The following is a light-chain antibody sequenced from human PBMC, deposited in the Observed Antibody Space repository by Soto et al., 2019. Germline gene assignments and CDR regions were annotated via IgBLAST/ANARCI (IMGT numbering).Light chain of an antibody. CDR2: AAS. V-gene: IGKV1-39*01. CDR1: QSISSY. CDR3: QQSYSTPPFT. Sequence: DIQMTQSPSSLSASVGDRVTITCRASQSISSYLNWYQQKPGKAPNLLIYAASSLYSGVPSRFSGSGSGTDFTLTISSLQPEDFATYYCQQSYSTPPFTFGPGTKVDIK. J-gene: IGKJ3*01.